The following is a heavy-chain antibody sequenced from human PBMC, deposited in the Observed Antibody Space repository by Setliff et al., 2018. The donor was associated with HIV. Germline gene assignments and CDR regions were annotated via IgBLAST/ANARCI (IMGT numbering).Heavy chain of an antibody. D-gene: IGHD3-10*01. CDR1: GGSISSGTYY. CDR2: MYINGNS. J-gene: IGHJ4*02. Sequence: PSETLSLTCTVSGGSISSGTYYWSWIRQPAGKGLEWIGRMYINGNSNYNYSLKSRATISIDTSKTQFFLRLSSVTSADTAVYYCARVWFRKSREAHFDSWGQGTLVTVSS. V-gene: IGHV4-61*02. CDR3: ARVWFRKSREAHFDS.